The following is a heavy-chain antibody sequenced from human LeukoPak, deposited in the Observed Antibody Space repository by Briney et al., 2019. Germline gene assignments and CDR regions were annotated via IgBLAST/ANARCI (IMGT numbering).Heavy chain of an antibody. Sequence: SETLSLTCAVYGGSFSGYYWSWIRQPPGKGQEWIGEINHSGSTNYNPPLTSRATIAVDTSKNQFSLKLSSVTAADTAVYYCARGSGITMVRGVIVSGMDVWGKGTTVTVSS. CDR2: INHSGST. CDR3: ARGSGITMVRGVIVSGMDV. J-gene: IGHJ6*04. V-gene: IGHV4-34*01. CDR1: GGSFSGYY. D-gene: IGHD3-10*01.